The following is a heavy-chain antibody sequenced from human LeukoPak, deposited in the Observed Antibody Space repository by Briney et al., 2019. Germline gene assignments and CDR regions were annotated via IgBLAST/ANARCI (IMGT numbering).Heavy chain of an antibody. V-gene: IGHV5-51*01. J-gene: IGHJ4*02. D-gene: IGHD3-3*01. Sequence: GESLKISCKGSGYTFSSYWIGWVRQMPGKGLEWMGIIYPGDSDTRYSPSLQGQVTISVDTSIGTAYLQWSSLKASDSAIYYCARQNDFRLDYWGQGTLVTVSS. CDR2: IYPGDSDT. CDR3: ARQNDFRLDY. CDR1: GYTFSSYW.